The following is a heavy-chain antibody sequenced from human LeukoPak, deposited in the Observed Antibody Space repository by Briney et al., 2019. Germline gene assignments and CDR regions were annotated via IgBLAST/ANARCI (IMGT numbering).Heavy chain of an antibody. CDR2: INHSGST. D-gene: IGHD2-2*02. J-gene: IGHJ4*02. Sequence: SETLSLTCAVYGGSFSGYYWSWIRQPPGKGLEWIGEINHSGSTNYNPSLKSRVTISVDTSKSQFSLKLSSLTAADTAVYYCASHYTNSGYFDYWGQGTLVTVSS. V-gene: IGHV4-34*01. CDR3: ASHYTNSGYFDY. CDR1: GGSFSGYY.